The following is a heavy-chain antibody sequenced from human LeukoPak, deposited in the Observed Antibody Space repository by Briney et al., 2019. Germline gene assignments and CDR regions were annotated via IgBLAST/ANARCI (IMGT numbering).Heavy chain of an antibody. J-gene: IGHJ4*02. Sequence: GESLKISCKGSGYSFTSYWIGWVRQMPGKGLEWMGIIYPGDSDTRYSPSFRGQVTISADKSISTAYLQWSSLKASDTAMYYCARSTSPRYYYDSSGSYYFDYWGQGTLVTVSS. V-gene: IGHV5-51*01. CDR1: GYSFTSYW. CDR3: ARSTSPRYYYDSSGSYYFDY. D-gene: IGHD3-22*01. CDR2: IYPGDSDT.